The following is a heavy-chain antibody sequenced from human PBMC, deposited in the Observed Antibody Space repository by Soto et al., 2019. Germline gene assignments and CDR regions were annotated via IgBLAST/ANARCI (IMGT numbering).Heavy chain of an antibody. Sequence: SETLSLTCTVSGGSLAYYYWSWILQPPGKGLEWIGHVSDSGSTEYNLSLRSRVTISVDTSKNQFSLKFNSVTAADTAVYYCARDSTSWFPYYGIDVWGQGTTVTAP. V-gene: IGHV4-59*01. CDR1: GGSLAYYY. CDR3: ARDSTSWFPYYGIDV. D-gene: IGHD6-13*01. CDR2: VSDSGST. J-gene: IGHJ6*02.